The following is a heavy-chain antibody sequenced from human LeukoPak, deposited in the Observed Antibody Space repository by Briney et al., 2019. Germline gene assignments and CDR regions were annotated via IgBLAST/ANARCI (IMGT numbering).Heavy chain of an antibody. V-gene: IGHV4-34*01. CDR1: GGSFSGYY. D-gene: IGHD6-19*01. CDR3: ARGPRKTARKSAVAGTTLKGCLDP. Sequence: SETLSLTCAVYGGSFSGYYWSWIRQLPGKGLEWIGEMNHSGSTNYNPSLKSRVTISVDTSKNQFSLKLGSVTAADTAVYYCARGPRKTARKSAVAGTTLKGCLDPWGQGTLVTVS. J-gene: IGHJ5*02. CDR2: MNHSGST.